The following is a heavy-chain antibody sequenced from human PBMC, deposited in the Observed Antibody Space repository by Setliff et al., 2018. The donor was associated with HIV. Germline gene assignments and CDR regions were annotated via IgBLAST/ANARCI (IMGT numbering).Heavy chain of an antibody. D-gene: IGHD2-2*01. CDR2: ISIGSGGAI. CDR1: GFTFRNYK. V-gene: IGHV3-21*01. Sequence: GSLRLSCAASGFTFRNYKFNWVRRAPGRGLEWVSSISIGSGGAIDYADSVQGRFTISRDTSKNTLYLQMNSLRAEDTAVYNCARRAYCSSTTCFDNWGQGTLVTVSS. CDR3: ARRAYCSSTTCFDN. J-gene: IGHJ4*02.